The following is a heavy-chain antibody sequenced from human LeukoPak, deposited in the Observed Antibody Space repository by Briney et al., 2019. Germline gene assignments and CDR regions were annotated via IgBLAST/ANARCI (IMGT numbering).Heavy chain of an antibody. CDR3: AGGSCYGTGTRPGYLNY. V-gene: IGHV3-53*01. Sequence: GGSLRLSCAASKLSVNNNYIGWVRGAPEEGLGWGSSLDNFVDKSYGASVTGRFPISRDLSKNTVYLQMSSLRADDTAVYYCAGGSCYGTGTRPGYLNYWGLGTMVTVSS. D-gene: IGHD3-10*01. CDR1: KLSVNNNY. CDR2: LDNFVDK. J-gene: IGHJ4*02.